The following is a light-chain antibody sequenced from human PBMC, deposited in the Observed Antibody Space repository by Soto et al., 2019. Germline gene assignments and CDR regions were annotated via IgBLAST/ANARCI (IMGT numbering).Light chain of an antibody. CDR1: SSDVGDYNY. CDR3: CSFAGIYTFWV. V-gene: IGLV2-11*01. J-gene: IGLJ3*02. CDR2: DVS. Sequence: QSALTQPRSVSGSPGQSVTISCTGTSSDVGDYNYVSWYQHYPGKAPKLVIYDVSKRPSGVPDRFSGSKSGNTAALNIYGLHAEDEADSYCCSFAGIYTFWVFGGGSKLTVL.